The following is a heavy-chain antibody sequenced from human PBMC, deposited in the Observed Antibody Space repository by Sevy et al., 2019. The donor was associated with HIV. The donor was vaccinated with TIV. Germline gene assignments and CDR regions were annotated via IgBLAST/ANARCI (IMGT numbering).Heavy chain of an antibody. CDR2: ISSSSSYI. CDR3: ARDLPLRWTPRGAFDI. CDR1: GFTFSSYS. Sequence: GGSLRLSCAASGFTFSSYSMNWVRQAPGKGLEWVSSISSSSSYIYYADSVKGRFTMSRDNAKNSLYLQMNSLRAEDTAVYYSARDLPLRWTPRGAFDIWGQGTMVTVSS. D-gene: IGHD4-17*01. J-gene: IGHJ3*02. V-gene: IGHV3-21*01.